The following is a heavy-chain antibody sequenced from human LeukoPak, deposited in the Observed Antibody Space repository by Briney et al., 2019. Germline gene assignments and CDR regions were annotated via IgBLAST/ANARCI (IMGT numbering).Heavy chain of an antibody. CDR1: GYSFTSYW. V-gene: IGHV5-51*01. D-gene: IGHD3-22*01. CDR2: IYPGDSDT. J-gene: IGHJ3*02. CDR3: ARLSSADSSGYNGPMDAFDI. Sequence: GESLKISCKGSGYSFTSYWIAWVRQMPGKGLEWMGIIYPGDSDTRYSPSFQGQVTISADKSISTAYLQWSSLKASDTAMYYCARLSSADSSGYNGPMDAFDIWGQGTMVTVSS.